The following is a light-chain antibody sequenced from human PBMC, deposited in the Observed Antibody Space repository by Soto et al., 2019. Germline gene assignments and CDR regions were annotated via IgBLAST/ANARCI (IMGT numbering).Light chain of an antibody. J-gene: IGLJ2*01. CDR1: SSDVGGYNY. V-gene: IGLV2-14*01. CDR2: DVS. Sequence: HSALTQPASVSGSPGQSITISCTETSSDVGGYNYVSWYQQHPGKVPKLMIYDVSNRPSGVSNRFSGSKSGNTASLTISGLQADDEADYYCSSYTSGSTPVVFGGGTKLTVL. CDR3: SSYTSGSTPVV.